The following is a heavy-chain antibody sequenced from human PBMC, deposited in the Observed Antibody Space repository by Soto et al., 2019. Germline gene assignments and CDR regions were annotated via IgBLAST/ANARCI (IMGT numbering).Heavy chain of an antibody. J-gene: IGHJ3*02. CDR1: GFMFTRST. CDR2: ITSASDYI. V-gene: IGHV3-21*01. CDR3: ARVGTGSPTPLDI. Sequence: GGSLRLSCVASGFMFTRSTMNKVRQAPGKGLEWVSSITSASDYIFYADSVKGRFTISRDNAKNSLYLQMNSLRAEDTAVYFCARVGTGSPTPLDIWGQGTMVTVSS. D-gene: IGHD3-9*01.